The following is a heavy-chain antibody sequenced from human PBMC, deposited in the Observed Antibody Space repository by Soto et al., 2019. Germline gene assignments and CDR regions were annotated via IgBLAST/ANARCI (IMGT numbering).Heavy chain of an antibody. D-gene: IGHD2-2*02. J-gene: IGHJ5*02. V-gene: IGHV4-59*01. CDR1: VVSISSYC. Sequence: SETLSLTCTFSVVSISSYCWSWIRQPPGKGLEWIGYIYYSGSTNYNPSLKSRVTISVDTSKNQFSLKLSSVTAADTAVYYCARALDTVGPWGQGTLVTVSS. CDR2: IYYSGST. CDR3: ARALDTVGP.